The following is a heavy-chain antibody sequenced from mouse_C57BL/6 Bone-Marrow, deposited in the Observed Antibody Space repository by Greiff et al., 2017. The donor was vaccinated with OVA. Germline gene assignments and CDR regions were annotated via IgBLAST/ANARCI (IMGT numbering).Heavy chain of an antibody. CDR2: LDPSDSET. Sequence: VQLQQPGAELVRPGSSVQLSCKASGYTFTSYWMHWVKQRPIQGLEWIGNLDPSDSETPYNQKFKDKATLTVDKSSSTAYMQLSSLTSEDSAVYYCARGETTVEDWYFDVWGTGTTVTVSS. D-gene: IGHD1-1*01. J-gene: IGHJ1*03. CDR1: GYTFTSYW. V-gene: IGHV1-52*01. CDR3: ARGETTVEDWYFDV.